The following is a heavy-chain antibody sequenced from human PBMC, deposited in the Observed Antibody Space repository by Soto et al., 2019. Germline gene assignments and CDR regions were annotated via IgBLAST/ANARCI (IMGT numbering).Heavy chain of an antibody. V-gene: IGHV4-59*01. D-gene: IGHD6-19*01. CDR1: GGSISSYY. CDR3: ARALGGWDFDY. Sequence: SETLSLTCTVSGGSISSYYLSWIRQPPGKGLEWIGYIYYSGSTNYNPSLKSRVTISVDTSKNQFSLKLSSVTAADTAVYYCARALGGWDFDYWGQGTLVTVSS. CDR2: IYYSGST. J-gene: IGHJ4*02.